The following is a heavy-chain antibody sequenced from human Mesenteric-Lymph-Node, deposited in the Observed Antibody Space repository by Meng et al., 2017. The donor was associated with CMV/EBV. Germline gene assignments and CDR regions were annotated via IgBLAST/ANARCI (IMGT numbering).Heavy chain of an antibody. D-gene: IGHD2-2*01. Sequence: GESLKISCAASGFTFSSYSMNWVRQAPGKGLEWVANIKQDGSEKYYVDSVKGRFTISRDNAKNSLYLQMNSLRGEDTAVYYCVREVVPAANFYYHYGMDVWGQGTTVTVSS. CDR2: IKQDGSEK. CDR3: VREVVPAANFYYHYGMDV. J-gene: IGHJ6*02. V-gene: IGHV3-7*01. CDR1: GFTFSSYS.